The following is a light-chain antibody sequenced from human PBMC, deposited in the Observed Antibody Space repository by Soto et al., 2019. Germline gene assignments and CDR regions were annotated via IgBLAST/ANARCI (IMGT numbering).Light chain of an antibody. CDR2: SNN. CDR1: GSNIGSNT. V-gene: IGLV1-44*01. Sequence: QSVLTQPPSASGTPGQRVTISCSGSGSNIGSNTVDWYQQLPGTAPKLLIYSNNQRPSGVPDRFSGSKSGTSVSLAISGLRSEDGADYYCAAWDDSLNGRLFGTGTKLTVL. CDR3: AAWDDSLNGRL. J-gene: IGLJ1*01.